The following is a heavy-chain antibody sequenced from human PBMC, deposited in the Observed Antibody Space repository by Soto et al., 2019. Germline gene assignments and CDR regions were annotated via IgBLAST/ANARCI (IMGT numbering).Heavy chain of an antibody. D-gene: IGHD3-22*01. Sequence: SVKVSCKASGGTFSSYAISWVRQAPGQGLEWMGGIIPIFGTANYAQKFQGRVTITADESTSTAYMELSSLRSEDTAVYYCARSVYYYDSSGPHDDAFDIWGQGKMVTVSS. CDR1: GGTFSSYA. CDR3: ARSVYYYDSSGPHDDAFDI. J-gene: IGHJ3*02. V-gene: IGHV1-69*13. CDR2: IIPIFGTA.